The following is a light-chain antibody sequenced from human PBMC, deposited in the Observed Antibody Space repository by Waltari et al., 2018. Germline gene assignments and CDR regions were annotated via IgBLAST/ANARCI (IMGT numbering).Light chain of an antibody. CDR2: GAS. CDR1: QSVSSSY. J-gene: IGKJ1*01. CDR3: LQYGSSPWT. Sequence: EIVLTQSPGTLSLSPGERATLSCRASQSVSSSYLAWYQQKPGQAPRLLIYGASSRATGIPDRCSGSGSGTDFTLTISRLEPEDFAVYYCLQYGSSPWTFGQGTKVEIK. V-gene: IGKV3-20*01.